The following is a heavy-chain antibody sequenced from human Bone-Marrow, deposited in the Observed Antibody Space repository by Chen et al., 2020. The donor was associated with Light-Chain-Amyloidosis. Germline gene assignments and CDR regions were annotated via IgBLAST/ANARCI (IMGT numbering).Heavy chain of an antibody. CDR3: SREFTGYDDY. J-gene: IGHJ4*02. Sequence: DVQLLESGGGLVQPGGSLRLSCAASGFTFRTSWMHWVRQAPGKGLVCVSRIHPYGTRVDYADSVRCRFTISRDDAKSTVYLQMNSLRAEDTAVYYCSREFTGYDDYWGQGTLVTVSS. CDR1: GFTFRTSW. CDR2: IHPYGTRV. V-gene: IGHV3-74*01. D-gene: IGHD5-12*01.